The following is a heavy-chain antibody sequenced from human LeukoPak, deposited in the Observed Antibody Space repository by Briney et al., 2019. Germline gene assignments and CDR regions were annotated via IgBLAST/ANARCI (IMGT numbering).Heavy chain of an antibody. Sequence: GASVKVSCKASGGTFSSYAISWVRQAPGQGLEWMGRIIPILGIANYAQKFQGRVTITVDKSTSTAYMELSSLRSEDTAVYYCARDPPPGWFGENMDVWGQGTTVTVPS. CDR2: IIPILGIA. CDR1: GGTFSSYA. V-gene: IGHV1-69*04. J-gene: IGHJ6*02. CDR3: ARDPPPGWFGENMDV. D-gene: IGHD3-10*01.